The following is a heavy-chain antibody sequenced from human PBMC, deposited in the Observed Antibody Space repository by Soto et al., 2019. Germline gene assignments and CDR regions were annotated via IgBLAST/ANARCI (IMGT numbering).Heavy chain of an antibody. CDR3: AASIFYYFDS. CDR1: GYTFTNYW. CDR2: IYPGDSDT. V-gene: IGHV5-51*01. J-gene: IGHJ4*02. Sequence: PGESLKISCKGSGYTFTNYWIGWVRQMPGKGLEWMGIIYPGDSDTKYNPSFQGQVTISADKSITTTYLQWSSLKASDTAIYYCAASIFYYFDSWGEGTPVTVSS.